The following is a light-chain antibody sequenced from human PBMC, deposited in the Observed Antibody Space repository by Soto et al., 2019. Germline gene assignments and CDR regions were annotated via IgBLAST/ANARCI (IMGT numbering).Light chain of an antibody. V-gene: IGLV2-14*01. Sequence: QSALTQPASVSGSPGQSITISCTGTSGDVGGYNYVSWYQQHPGKAPKLMIYEVSNRPSGVSNRFSGSKSGNTASLTISGLQAEDEADYSCSSYTSSSTYVFGTGTKVTVL. CDR1: SGDVGGYNY. CDR3: SSYTSSSTYV. CDR2: EVS. J-gene: IGLJ1*01.